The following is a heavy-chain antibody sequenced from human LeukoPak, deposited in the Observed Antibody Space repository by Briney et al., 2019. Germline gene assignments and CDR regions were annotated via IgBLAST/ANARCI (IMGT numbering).Heavy chain of an antibody. CDR1: GGTFSSYT. CDR2: IIPILDIA. Sequence: ASVKVSCKASGGTFSSYTISWVRQAPGQGLEWMGRIIPILDIANYAQKFQGRVTITADKSTSTAYMELSSLRSEDTAVYYCARVDYYDSSGYYYFDYWGQGTLVTVSS. D-gene: IGHD3-22*01. V-gene: IGHV1-69*02. CDR3: ARVDYYDSSGYYYFDY. J-gene: IGHJ4*02.